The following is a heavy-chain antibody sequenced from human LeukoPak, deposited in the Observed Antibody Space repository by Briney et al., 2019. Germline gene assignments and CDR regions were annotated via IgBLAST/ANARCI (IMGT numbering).Heavy chain of an antibody. CDR3: TRSVYEAGDSFAI. J-gene: IGHJ3*02. CDR1: GFTFCSYA. CDR2: ISYDGSNK. Sequence: GGSLRLSCAAPGFTFCSYARQCVGQAPGQGLEWVAVISYDGSNKYYADSVKGRFTISRDNSKNTLYLQMNSLRAEDTAVYYCTRSVYEAGDSFAIWGQGTMVTVSS. D-gene: IGHD2-8*01. V-gene: IGHV3-30-3*01.